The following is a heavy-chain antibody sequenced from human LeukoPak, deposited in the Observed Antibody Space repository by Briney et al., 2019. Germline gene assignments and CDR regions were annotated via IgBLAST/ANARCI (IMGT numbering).Heavy chain of an antibody. CDR1: GFTFSSYS. V-gene: IGHV3-21*01. D-gene: IGHD4-11*01. CDR2: ISSSSSYI. J-gene: IGHJ3*02. Sequence: GGSLRLSCAASGFTFSSYSMNWVRQAPGKGLEWVSSISSSSSYIYYADSVKGRFTISRDNAKNSLYPQMNSLRAEDTAVYYCAKPYSNHVDDGFDIWGQGTMVTVSS. CDR3: AKPYSNHVDDGFDI.